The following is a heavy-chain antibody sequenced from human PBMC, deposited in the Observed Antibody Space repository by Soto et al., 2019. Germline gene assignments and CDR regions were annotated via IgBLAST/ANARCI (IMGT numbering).Heavy chain of an antibody. CDR3: ARGSDAFDI. J-gene: IGHJ3*02. Sequence: EVQLVESGGGLVQPGGSLRLSCAASGFTFSSYSMNWVRQAPGKGLEWVSYISSGSAAIYYADSVKGRFTISRDNAKNSLYLQMNSLRDEDTAVYCCARGSDAFDIWGQGTIITVSS. CDR2: ISSGSAAI. V-gene: IGHV3-48*02. CDR1: GFTFSSYS.